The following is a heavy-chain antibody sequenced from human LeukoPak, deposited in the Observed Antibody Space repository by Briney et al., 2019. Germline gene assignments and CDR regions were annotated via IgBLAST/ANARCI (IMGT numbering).Heavy chain of an antibody. CDR2: IYHSGST. CDR3: ARQTGSGLFILP. D-gene: IGHD3/OR15-3a*01. J-gene: IGHJ4*02. CDR1: GGSISSSNW. Sequence: PSGTLSLTCAVSGGSISSSNWWSWVRQPPGKGLEWIGEIYHSGSTNYNPSLKSRVTISVDKTKNQFSLRLTSLTAADTAVYYCARQTGSGLFILPGGQGTLVTVSS. V-gene: IGHV4-4*02.